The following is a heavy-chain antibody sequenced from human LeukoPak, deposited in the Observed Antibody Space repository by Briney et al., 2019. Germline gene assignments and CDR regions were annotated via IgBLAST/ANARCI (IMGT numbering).Heavy chain of an antibody. D-gene: IGHD6-6*01. V-gene: IGHV1-69*05. J-gene: IGHJ5*02. CDR2: IIPIFGTA. Sequence: SVKVSCKASGGTFSSYAISWVRQAPGQGLEWMGGIIPIFGTANYAQKFQGRVTITTDESTSTAYMELSRLRSDDTAVYYCAREGARIAARRASGFDPWGQGTLVTVSS. CDR1: GGTFSSYA. CDR3: AREGARIAARRASGFDP.